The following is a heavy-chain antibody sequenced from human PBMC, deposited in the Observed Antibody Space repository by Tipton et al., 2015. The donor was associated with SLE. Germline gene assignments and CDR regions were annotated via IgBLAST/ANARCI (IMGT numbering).Heavy chain of an antibody. D-gene: IGHD6-6*01. CDR2: IFIGDNT. CDR1: GFTVSNNY. V-gene: IGHV3-66*02. CDR3: ARDGVDHSSSDDKYMDV. J-gene: IGHJ6*03. Sequence: SLRLSCAASGFTVSNNYMSWVRQAPGRGLEWVSVIFIGDNTYYADPVKGRFTISRDNSKNTLYLQMNSLRAEDTAVYYCARDGVDHSSSDDKYMDVWGKGTTVTVSS.